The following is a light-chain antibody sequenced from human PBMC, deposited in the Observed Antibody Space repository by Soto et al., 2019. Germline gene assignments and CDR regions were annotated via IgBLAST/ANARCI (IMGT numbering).Light chain of an antibody. CDR3: QQYNSYSPLLT. J-gene: IGKJ4*01. CDR1: QSISSW. Sequence: DIQMTQSPSTLSASVGDRVTITCRASQSISSWLAWYQQKPGKAPKLLIYDASSLESGVPSRFSGSGSGTEFTLAISSLQPDYFASYYCQQYNSYSPLLTFGGGTKVEIK. V-gene: IGKV1-5*01. CDR2: DAS.